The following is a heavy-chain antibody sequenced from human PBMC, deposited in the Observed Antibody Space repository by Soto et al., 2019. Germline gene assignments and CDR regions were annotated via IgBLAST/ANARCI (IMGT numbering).Heavy chain of an antibody. J-gene: IGHJ4*02. CDR3: ARLTIGYNGFYYLDY. V-gene: IGHV1-3*01. D-gene: IGHD5-12*01. CDR2: INAGNGNT. CDR1: GYTFTSYA. Sequence: GASVKVSCKASGYTFTSYAMHWVRQAPGQRLEWMGWINAGNGNTKYSQKFQGRVTITRDTSASTAYMELSSLRSEDTAVYYCARLTIGYNGFYYLDYWGQGTLVTVSS.